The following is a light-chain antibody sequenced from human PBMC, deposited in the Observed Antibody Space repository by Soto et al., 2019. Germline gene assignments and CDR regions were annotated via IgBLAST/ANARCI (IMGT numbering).Light chain of an antibody. V-gene: IGKV3-20*01. CDR1: QSVSNNY. Sequence: EIVLTQSPGTLSLSPGERATLSCRASQSVSNNYLAWYQQRPGQAPRLLTYGASSRDIGIPDRFSGSGSGTDFTLTINSLEPEDFAVYYCQQYGNSPWTFGQGTKVEIK. J-gene: IGKJ1*01. CDR2: GAS. CDR3: QQYGNSPWT.